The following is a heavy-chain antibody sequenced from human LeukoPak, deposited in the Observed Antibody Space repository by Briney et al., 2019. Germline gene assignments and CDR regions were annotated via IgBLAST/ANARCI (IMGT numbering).Heavy chain of an antibody. V-gene: IGHV1-46*01. CDR1: GYIFPSYY. CDR3: ARDRRGGQQLVREYFDY. J-gene: IGHJ4*02. D-gene: IGHD6-13*01. Sequence: ASVKLSCKASGYIFPSYYMHCVRQPPGQALRWMAIINPSGGSTSYAQKFQGRVTMTRDTSTSTVYMELSSLRSEDTAVYYCARDRRGGQQLVREYFDYWGQGTLVTVSS. CDR2: INPSGGST.